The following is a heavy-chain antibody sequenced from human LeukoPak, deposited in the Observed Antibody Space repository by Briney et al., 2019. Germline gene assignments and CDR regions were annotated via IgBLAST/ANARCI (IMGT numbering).Heavy chain of an antibody. CDR1: DGSISSGGYY. CDR2: IYYSGST. Sequence: SQTLSLTCTVSDGSISSGGYYWSWIRQHPGKGLEWIGYIYYSGSTYYNPSPKSRVTISVDTSKNQFSLKLSSVTAADTAVYYCARFPVVVVAMEAFDIWGQGTMVTVSS. D-gene: IGHD2-15*01. J-gene: IGHJ3*02. CDR3: ARFPVVVVAMEAFDI. V-gene: IGHV4-31*03.